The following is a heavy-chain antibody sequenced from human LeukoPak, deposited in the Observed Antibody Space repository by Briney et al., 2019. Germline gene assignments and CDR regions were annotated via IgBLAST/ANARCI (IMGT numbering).Heavy chain of an antibody. CDR3: ARDSYYYDSSGYPGVYYYYYGMDV. CDR2: IYYSGST. V-gene: IGHV4-31*03. D-gene: IGHD3-22*01. J-gene: IGHJ6*02. CDR1: GGSISSGGYY. Sequence: SQTLSLTCTVSGGSISSGGYYWSWIRQHPGEGLEWIGYIYYSGSTYYNPSLKSRVTISVDTSKNQFSLKLSSVTAADTAVYYCARDSYYYDSSGYPGVYYYYYGMDVWGQGTTVTVSS.